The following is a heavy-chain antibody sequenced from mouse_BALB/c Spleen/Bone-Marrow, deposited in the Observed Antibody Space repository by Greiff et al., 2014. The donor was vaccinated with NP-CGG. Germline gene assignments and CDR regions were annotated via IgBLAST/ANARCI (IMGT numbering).Heavy chain of an antibody. CDR3: ASGYDYASFAY. CDR2: ILPGSGCT. D-gene: IGHD2-4*01. CDR1: GYTFSNYW. J-gene: IGHJ3*01. Sequence: QVQLQQSGAELMKPGASVKISCKATGYTFSNYWIEWVKQRPGHGLEWIGEILPGSGCTYYLEKFKGKATFTADTSSNTACMQKRSRTPEDSAVYYCASGYDYASFAYWGQGTPVTVSA. V-gene: IGHV1-9*01.